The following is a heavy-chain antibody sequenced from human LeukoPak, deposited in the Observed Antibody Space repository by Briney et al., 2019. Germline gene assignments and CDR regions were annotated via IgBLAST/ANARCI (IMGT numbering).Heavy chain of an antibody. D-gene: IGHD5-24*01. CDR3: ARGLGEGYPDS. Sequence: PSETLSLSCAVHGGSFSGFYWTWMRQPPGKGPEGIGEVNHSRGTNYNPSLKSRVTISEDTSKNQFSLTLTSVTAADTAVYYCARGLGEGYPDSWGQGTLVTVSS. V-gene: IGHV4-34*01. CDR1: GGSFSGFY. CDR2: VNHSRGT. J-gene: IGHJ4*02.